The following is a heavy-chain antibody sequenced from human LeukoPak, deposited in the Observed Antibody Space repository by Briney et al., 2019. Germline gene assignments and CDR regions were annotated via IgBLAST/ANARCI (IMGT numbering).Heavy chain of an antibody. CDR2: IYYSGST. J-gene: IGHJ4*02. D-gene: IGHD4-11*01. CDR3: ARGGYYSNPPGY. V-gene: IGHV4-30-4*08. CDR1: GGSISSGDYY. Sequence: PSQTLSLTCTVSGGSISSGDYYWSWIRQPPGKGLEWIGYIYYSGSTYYNPSLKSRDTISVDTSKNQFSLKLSSVTAADTAVYYCARGGYYSNPPGYWGQGTLVTVSS.